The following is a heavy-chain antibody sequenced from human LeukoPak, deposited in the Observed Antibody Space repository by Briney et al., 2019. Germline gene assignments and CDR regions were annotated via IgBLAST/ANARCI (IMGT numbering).Heavy chain of an antibody. Sequence: GRSLRLSCAASGFTFSNYGMHWVRQAPGKGLEWVSYISSSSGTIFYADSVKGRFTISRDNAKNSLYLQMNSLRDEDTAVYYCARTDMNGGSYYNFDSWGQGTLVTVSS. CDR2: ISSSSGTI. J-gene: IGHJ4*02. V-gene: IGHV3-48*02. D-gene: IGHD1-26*01. CDR3: ARTDMNGGSYYNFDS. CDR1: GFTFSNYG.